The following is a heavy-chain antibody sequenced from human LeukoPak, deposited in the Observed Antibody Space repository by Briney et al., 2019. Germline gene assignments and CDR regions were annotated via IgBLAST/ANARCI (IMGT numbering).Heavy chain of an antibody. V-gene: IGHV3-53*01. CDR1: GFTVSSNY. D-gene: IGHD3-22*01. Sequence: GGSLRLSCAASGFTVSSNYMSWVRQAPGKGLEWVSVIYSGGSTYYADSVKGRFTISRDNSKNTLYLQMNSLRAEDAAVYYCARNNYYDSSGFLDYWGQGTLDTVSS. J-gene: IGHJ4*02. CDR3: ARNNYYDSSGFLDY. CDR2: IYSGGST.